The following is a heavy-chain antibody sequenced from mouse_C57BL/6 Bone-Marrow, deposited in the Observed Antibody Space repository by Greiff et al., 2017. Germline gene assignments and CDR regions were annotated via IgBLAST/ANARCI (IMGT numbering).Heavy chain of an antibody. Sequence: VQLQQSGAELARPGASVKLSCKASGYTFTSYGISWVKQRTGQGLEWIGEIYPRSGNTYYNEKFKGKATLTEDKSSSTAYRELRSLTSEDSAVYFCAREGITRRYFDVWGTGTTVTVSS. CDR1: GYTFTSYG. J-gene: IGHJ1*03. V-gene: IGHV1-81*01. D-gene: IGHD1-1*01. CDR3: AREGITRRYFDV. CDR2: IYPRSGNT.